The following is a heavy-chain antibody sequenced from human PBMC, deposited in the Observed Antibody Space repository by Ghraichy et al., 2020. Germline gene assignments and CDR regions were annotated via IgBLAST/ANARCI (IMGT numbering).Heavy chain of an antibody. Sequence: GGSLRLSCAASGFTFSSYGMHWVRQAPGKGLEWVAVIWYDGSNKYYADSVKGRFTISRDNSKNTLYLQMNSLRAEDTAVYYCARGRTPWVRGISRNDAFDIWGQGTMVTVSS. CDR3: ARGRTPWVRGISRNDAFDI. CDR1: GFTFSSYG. D-gene: IGHD3-10*01. V-gene: IGHV3-33*01. J-gene: IGHJ3*02. CDR2: IWYDGSNK.